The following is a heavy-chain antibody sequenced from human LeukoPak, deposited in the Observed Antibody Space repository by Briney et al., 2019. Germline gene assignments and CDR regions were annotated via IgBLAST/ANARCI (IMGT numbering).Heavy chain of an antibody. J-gene: IGHJ6*02. Sequence: SVKVSCKASGGTFSSYAISWVRQAPGQGLEWMGRIIPILGIANYAQKFQGRVTITADKSTSTAYMELGSLRSEDTAVYYCARDVGGYSYGYPPRYYGMDVWGQGTTVTVSS. CDR3: ARDVGGYSYGYPPRYYGMDV. CDR2: IIPILGIA. CDR1: GGTFSSYA. V-gene: IGHV1-69*04. D-gene: IGHD5-18*01.